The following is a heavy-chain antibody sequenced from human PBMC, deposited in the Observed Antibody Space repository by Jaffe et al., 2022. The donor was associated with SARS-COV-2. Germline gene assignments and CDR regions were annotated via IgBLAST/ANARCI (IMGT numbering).Heavy chain of an antibody. D-gene: IGHD1-26*01. V-gene: IGHV3-23*01. Sequence: EVQLLESGGGLVQPGGSLRLSCAASGFTFSSYAMSWVRQAPGKGLEWVSAISGSGGSTYYADSVKGRFTISRDNSKNTLYLQMNSLRAEDTAVYYCAKDWVGATRGVGYFDYWGQGTLVTVSS. CDR3: AKDWVGATRGVGYFDY. J-gene: IGHJ4*02. CDR2: ISGSGGST. CDR1: GFTFSSYA.